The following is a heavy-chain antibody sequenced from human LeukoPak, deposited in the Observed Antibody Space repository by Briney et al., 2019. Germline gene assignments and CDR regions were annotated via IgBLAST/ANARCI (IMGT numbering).Heavy chain of an antibody. CDR1: GGSISSYY. D-gene: IGHD3-16*01. CDR3: ARPYTFYYMDV. V-gene: IGHV4-59*12. Sequence: SETLSLTCTVSGGSISSYYWSWIRQPPGKGLEWIGYIYYSGSTNYNPSLKSRVTISVDTSKNQFSLKLSSVTAADTAVYYCARPYTFYYMDVWGKGTTVTISS. J-gene: IGHJ6*03. CDR2: IYYSGST.